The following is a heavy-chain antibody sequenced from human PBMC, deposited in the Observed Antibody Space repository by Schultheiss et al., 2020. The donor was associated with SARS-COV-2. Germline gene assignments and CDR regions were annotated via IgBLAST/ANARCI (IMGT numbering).Heavy chain of an antibody. CDR2: IYYSGST. J-gene: IGHJ5*02. Sequence: SETLSLTCTVSGGSISSSSYYWSWIRQPPGKGLEWIGYIYYSGSTNYNPSLKSRVTMSVDTSKNQFSLKLSSVTAADTAVYYCARNRGIIATTSYWFDPWGQGTLVTVSS. CDR3: ARNRGIIATTSYWFDP. D-gene: IGHD1-7*01. CDR1: GGSISSSSYY. V-gene: IGHV4-61*05.